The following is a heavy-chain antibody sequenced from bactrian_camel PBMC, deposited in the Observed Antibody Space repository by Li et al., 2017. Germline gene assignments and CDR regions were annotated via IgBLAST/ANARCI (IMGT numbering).Heavy chain of an antibody. J-gene: IGHJ6*01. CDR1: GFAFKNYA. Sequence: VQLVESGGGLVQPGGSLRLSCAASGFAFKNYAMTWVRQGPGKGLEWVSDINRGGDMSYYADSVKGRFTISRDDAKLTVFLQMNALKPADTAVYHCAALGPRNGADWSVWAAKGLYRSCLDADNDSRGYRGQGTQVTVS. CDR2: INRGGDMS. V-gene: IGHV3S36*01. CDR3: AALGPRNGADWSVWAAKGLYRSCLDADNDSRGY. D-gene: IGHD1*01.